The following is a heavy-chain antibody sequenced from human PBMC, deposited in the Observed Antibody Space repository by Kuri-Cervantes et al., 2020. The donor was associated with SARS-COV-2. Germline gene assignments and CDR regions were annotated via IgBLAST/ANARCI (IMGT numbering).Heavy chain of an antibody. V-gene: IGHV2-26*01. J-gene: IGHJ6*03. Sequence: SGPTLVKPTETLTLTCTVSGFSLSNARMDVSWIRQPPGKALEWLAHIFSNDEKSYSTSLKSRLTISKDTSKSQVVLTMTNMDPVDTATYYCARSCSTKVGRCYMDVWGKGTTVTVSS. CDR1: GFSLSNARMD. D-gene: IGHD5/OR15-5a*01. CDR3: ARSCSTKVGRCYMDV. CDR2: IFSNDEK.